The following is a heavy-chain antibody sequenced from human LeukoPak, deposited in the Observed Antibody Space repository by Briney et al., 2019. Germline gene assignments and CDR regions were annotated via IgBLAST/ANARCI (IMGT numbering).Heavy chain of an antibody. V-gene: IGHV4-30-2*01. J-gene: IGHJ4*02. CDR2: IYHSGST. Sequence: PSETLSLTCAVSGGSISSGGYSWSWIRQPPGKGLEWIGYIYHSGSTYYNPSLKSRVTISVDRSKNQFSLKLSSVTAADTAVYYCARSRGYYYDSSGPPDYWGQGTLVTVSS. CDR1: GGSISSGGYS. D-gene: IGHD3-22*01. CDR3: ARSRGYYYDSSGPPDY.